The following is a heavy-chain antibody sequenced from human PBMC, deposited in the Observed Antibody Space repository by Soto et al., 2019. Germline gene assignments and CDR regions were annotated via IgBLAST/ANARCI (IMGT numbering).Heavy chain of an antibody. CDR1: GLTVSSYW. V-gene: IGHV3-7*01. CDR3: ARDPPLSMIVVVGVDDF. J-gene: IGHJ4*02. CDR2: IQQDGSAK. Sequence: GGSLRLSCAASGLTVSSYWMSWVRQAPGKGLGWVANIQQDGSAKYYADSVKGRFTISRDNDKSSLYLQMNSLRAEDTAVYYCARDPPLSMIVVVGVDDFWGQGTLVTVS. D-gene: IGHD3-22*01.